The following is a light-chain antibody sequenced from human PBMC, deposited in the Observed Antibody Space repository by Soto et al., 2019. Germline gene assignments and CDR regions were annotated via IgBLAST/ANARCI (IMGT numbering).Light chain of an antibody. CDR2: GAS. V-gene: IGKV3-20*01. CDR1: QRVSSSY. Sequence: EIVLTQFPGTLSLSPGERATLSCRASQRVSSSYLGWYQQRPGQAPRLLIYGASSRATGVPDRFSGSGSGTDFTLTISRLEPEDFVVYYCQQYATSPGTFGQGTKVEVK. J-gene: IGKJ1*01. CDR3: QQYATSPGT.